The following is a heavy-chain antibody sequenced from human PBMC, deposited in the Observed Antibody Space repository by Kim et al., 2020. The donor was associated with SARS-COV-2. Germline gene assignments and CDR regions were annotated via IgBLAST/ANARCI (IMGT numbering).Heavy chain of an antibody. CDR1: GFTFSDYY. Sequence: GGSLRLSCAASGFTFSDYYMSWIRQAPGKGLEWVSYISSSSSYTNYADSVKGRFTISRDNAKNSLYLQMNSLRAEDTAVYYCARASRTITMIVDRQRGMDVWGQGTTVTVSS. D-gene: IGHD3-22*01. J-gene: IGHJ6*02. CDR3: ARASRTITMIVDRQRGMDV. CDR2: ISSSSSYT. V-gene: IGHV3-11*06.